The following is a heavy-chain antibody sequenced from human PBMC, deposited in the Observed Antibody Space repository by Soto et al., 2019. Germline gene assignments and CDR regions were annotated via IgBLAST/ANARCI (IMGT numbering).Heavy chain of an antibody. Sequence: SVKVSCTASGGTFSSYAIGWVRQAPGQGLEWMGGIIPIFGTANYAQKFQGRVTITADKSTSTAYMELSSLRSEDTAVYYCATPSYSSGWTPRAFDIWGQGTMVTVSS. V-gene: IGHV1-69*06. D-gene: IGHD6-19*01. CDR3: ATPSYSSGWTPRAFDI. J-gene: IGHJ3*02. CDR2: IIPIFGTA. CDR1: GGTFSSYA.